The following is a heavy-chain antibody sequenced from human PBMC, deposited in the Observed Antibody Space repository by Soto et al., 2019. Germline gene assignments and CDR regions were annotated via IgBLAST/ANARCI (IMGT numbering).Heavy chain of an antibody. Sequence: GGSLRLSCAASGSTFSSYAMSWVRQAPGKGLEWVSAISGSGGSTYYADSVKGRFTISRDNSKNTLYLQMNSLGAEDTAVYYCAIPIRGAFDIWGQGTMVTVSS. CDR2: ISGSGGST. CDR1: GSTFSSYA. CDR3: AIPIRGAFDI. V-gene: IGHV3-23*01. J-gene: IGHJ3*02.